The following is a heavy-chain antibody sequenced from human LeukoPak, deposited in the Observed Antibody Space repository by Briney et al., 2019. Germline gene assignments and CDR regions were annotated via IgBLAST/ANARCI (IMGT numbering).Heavy chain of an antibody. Sequence: SETLSLTCAVYGGSFSGYYWSWIRQPPGKGLEWIGEINHSGSTNYNPSLKSRVTISVDTSKSQFSLKLSSVTAADTAVYYCARAPGYDILTGYATSDGMDVWGQGTTVTVSS. V-gene: IGHV4-34*01. J-gene: IGHJ6*02. CDR2: INHSGST. CDR3: ARAPGYDILTGYATSDGMDV. CDR1: GGSFSGYY. D-gene: IGHD3-9*01.